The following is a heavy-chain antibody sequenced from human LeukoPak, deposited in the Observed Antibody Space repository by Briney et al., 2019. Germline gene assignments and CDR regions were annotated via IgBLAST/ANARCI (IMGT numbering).Heavy chain of an antibody. CDR2: ISYDGSNK. V-gene: IGHV3-30-3*01. D-gene: IGHD3-22*01. CDR1: GFTFSSYA. Sequence: PGGSLRLSCAASGFTFSSYAMHWVRQAPGKGLEWVAVISYDGSNKYYADSVKGRFTISRDNSKNTLYLQMNSLRAEDTAVYYCARDSLAYYYDSSDSPWRQGTLVTVSS. CDR3: ARDSLAYYYDSSDSP. J-gene: IGHJ5*02.